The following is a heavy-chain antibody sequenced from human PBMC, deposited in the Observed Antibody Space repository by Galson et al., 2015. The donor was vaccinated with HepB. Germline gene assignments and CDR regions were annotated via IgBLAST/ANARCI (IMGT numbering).Heavy chain of an antibody. CDR3: VVKVIVDVYWFDP. D-gene: IGHD1-26*01. V-gene: IGHV3-74*01. CDR1: GFRLSSYW. CDR2: MNSDGTTI. Sequence: SLRLSCAASGFRLSSYWMHWVRQVPGKGLEWVSRMNSDGTTINYADSVKGRFTISRDNAKNTAYMELSSLRSEDTAVYYCVVKVIVDVYWFDPWGQGTLVTVSS. J-gene: IGHJ5*02.